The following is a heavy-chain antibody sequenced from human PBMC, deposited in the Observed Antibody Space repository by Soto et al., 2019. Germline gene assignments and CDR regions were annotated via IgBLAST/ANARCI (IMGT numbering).Heavy chain of an antibody. Sequence: PGGSLRLSCAASGCTFSSYAMSWVRQAPGKGLEWVSAISGSGGSTYYADSVKGRFTISRDNSKNTLYLQMNSLRAEDTAVYYCAKDRSRRDSEFDYWGQGTLVTVSS. CDR3: AKDRSRRDSEFDY. J-gene: IGHJ4*02. CDR2: ISGSGGST. CDR1: GCTFSSYA. V-gene: IGHV3-23*01.